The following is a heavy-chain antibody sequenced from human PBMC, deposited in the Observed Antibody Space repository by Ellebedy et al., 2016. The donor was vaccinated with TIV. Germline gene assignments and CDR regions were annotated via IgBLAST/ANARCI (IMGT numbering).Heavy chain of an antibody. CDR3: ARNLVIFTFDKWYFDL. CDR1: GGSISSSTYY. Sequence: SETLSLTCTVSGGSISSSTYYRGWIRQPPGKGLEWIGTIYSSGSTYYNPSLKSRLTISVDTSKNQFSLKLSSVTAADTAVYFCARNLVIFTFDKWYFDLWGRGTLVTVSS. D-gene: IGHD3/OR15-3a*01. J-gene: IGHJ2*01. CDR2: IYSSGST. V-gene: IGHV4-39*01.